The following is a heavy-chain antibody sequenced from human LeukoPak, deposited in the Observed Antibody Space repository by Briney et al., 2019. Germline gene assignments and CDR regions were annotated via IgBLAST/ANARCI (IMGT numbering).Heavy chain of an antibody. V-gene: IGHV3-43D*03. CDR3: AKANYCSGGSCYDGGVDY. J-gene: IGHJ4*02. CDR1: GFTFDDYA. D-gene: IGHD2-15*01. CDR2: ISWDGGST. Sequence: PGGSLRLSCAASGFTFDDYAMHWVRQAPGKGLEWVSLISWDGGSTYYADTVKGRFTISRDNSKNSLYLQMNSLRTEDTALYYCAKANYCSGGSCYDGGVDYWGQGTLVTVSS.